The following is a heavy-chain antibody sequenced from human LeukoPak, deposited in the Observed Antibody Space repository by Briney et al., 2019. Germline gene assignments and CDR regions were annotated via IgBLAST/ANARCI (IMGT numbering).Heavy chain of an antibody. Sequence: GGSLRLSCAASGFTFSSYGMHWVRQAPGKGLERVAFIQYDGSNKNYADSVKGRFTISRDNSKHTLYLQVNSLRAEDTAVYYCARDFLGADAFDIWGQGTMVTVSS. J-gene: IGHJ3*02. CDR1: GFTFSSYG. CDR2: IQYDGSNK. V-gene: IGHV3-30*02. D-gene: IGHD2/OR15-2a*01. CDR3: ARDFLGADAFDI.